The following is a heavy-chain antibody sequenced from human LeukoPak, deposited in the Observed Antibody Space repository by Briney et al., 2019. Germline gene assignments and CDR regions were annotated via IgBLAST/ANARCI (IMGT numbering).Heavy chain of an antibody. CDR3: ARGEHYYGGSDY. CDR2: INHSGST. V-gene: IGHV4-34*01. D-gene: IGHD3-22*01. CDR1: GGSFSGYY. Sequence: SETLSLTCAVYGGSFSGYYWSWIRQPPGKGLEWIGEINHSGSTNYNPSLKSRVTISVDTSKNQFSLKLSSVTAADTAVYCCARGEHYYGGSDYWGQGTLVTVSS. J-gene: IGHJ4*02.